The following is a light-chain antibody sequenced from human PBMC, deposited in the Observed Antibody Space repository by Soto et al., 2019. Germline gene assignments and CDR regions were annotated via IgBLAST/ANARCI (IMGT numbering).Light chain of an antibody. J-gene: IGKJ3*01. CDR2: DAS. V-gene: IGKV3-11*01. CDR1: QSVSSY. Sequence: DIVLPQSPATLSLSPGERATLSCRASQSVSSYLVWHQQKPGQAPRLLIYDASNRATAIPASSSGRGSGTDFRRTISSLEPAEFAVYYCQHRSNWPPVFTFGPGTKVHIK. CDR3: QHRSNWPPVFT.